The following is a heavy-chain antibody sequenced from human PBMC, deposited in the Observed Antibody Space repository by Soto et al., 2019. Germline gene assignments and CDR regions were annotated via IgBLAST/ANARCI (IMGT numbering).Heavy chain of an antibody. D-gene: IGHD2-2*01. J-gene: IGHJ6*02. CDR2: ISYDGSNK. CDR3: AGGHQLLSYYYGMDV. V-gene: IGHV3-30-3*01. CDR1: GFTFSSYA. Sequence: GGSLRLSFAASGFTFSSYAMHWVRQAPGKGLEWVAVISYDGSNKYYADSVKGRFTISRDNSKNTLYLQMNSLRAEDTAVYYCAGGHQLLSYYYGMDVWGQGTTVTVSS.